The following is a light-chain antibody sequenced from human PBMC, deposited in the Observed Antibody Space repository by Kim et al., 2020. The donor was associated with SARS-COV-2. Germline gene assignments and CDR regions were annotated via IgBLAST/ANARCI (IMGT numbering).Light chain of an antibody. CDR1: NLRSYY. Sequence: ALGQTVRINGQGYNLRSYYSSWYQQQPGQAPVLVIYGKNNRPSGIPDRFSGSSSGNTASLTITGAQAEDEADYYCNSRDSSGNHWVFGGGTQLTVL. V-gene: IGLV3-19*01. CDR3: NSRDSSGNHWV. J-gene: IGLJ3*02. CDR2: GKN.